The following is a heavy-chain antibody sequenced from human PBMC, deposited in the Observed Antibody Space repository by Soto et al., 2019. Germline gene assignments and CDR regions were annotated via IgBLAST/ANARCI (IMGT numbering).Heavy chain of an antibody. D-gene: IGHD5-12*01. CDR3: ARHHGPTTSENWFDP. CDR1: GYTFFTYD. J-gene: IGHJ5*02. Sequence: QVHLVQAGVEVKTPGASVKVSCEASGYTFFTYDISWVRQAPGQGREWTGWISTYSGDTKYAQKFQGRVNMTTDTSTTTAYLELRSLRSDDTAVYYCARHHGPTTSENWFDPWGQGTLVTVSS. CDR2: ISTYSGDT. V-gene: IGHV1-18*01.